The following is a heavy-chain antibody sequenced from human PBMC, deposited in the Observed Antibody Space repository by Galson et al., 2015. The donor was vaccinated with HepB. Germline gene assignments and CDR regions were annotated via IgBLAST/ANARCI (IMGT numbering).Heavy chain of an antibody. CDR1: GYTFTSYG. CDR2: LSGHDGST. V-gene: IGHV1-18*01. Sequence: SVKVSCKASGYTFTSYGLSWVRQAPGQGLEWMGWLSGHDGSTNYAQKFKGRVTMTTDTSTSTAYMDLRRLTSDDTAVYHCARDSGLELRFNDYYSYGMDVCGQGTTVIVSS. CDR3: ARDSGLELRFNDYYSYGMDV. D-gene: IGHD3-16*01. J-gene: IGHJ6*02.